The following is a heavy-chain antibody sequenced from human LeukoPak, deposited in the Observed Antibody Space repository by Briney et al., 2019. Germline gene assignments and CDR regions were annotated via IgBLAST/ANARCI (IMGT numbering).Heavy chain of an antibody. D-gene: IGHD4-17*01. J-gene: IGHJ3*02. V-gene: IGHV3-21*01. Sequence: GSLRLSCAASGFTFSSYSMNWVRQAPGKGLEWVSSISSSSSYIYYADSVKGRFTISRDNAKNSLYLQMNSLRAEDTAVYYCARAVYGFDAFDIWGQGTMVTVSS. CDR1: GFTFSSYS. CDR3: ARAVYGFDAFDI. CDR2: ISSSSSYI.